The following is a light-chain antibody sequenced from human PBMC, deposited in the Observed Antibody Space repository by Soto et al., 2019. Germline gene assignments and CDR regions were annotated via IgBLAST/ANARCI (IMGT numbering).Light chain of an antibody. CDR2: LGS. CDR1: QSLLHTNGYNY. CDR3: LQTLQTPLT. V-gene: IGKV2-28*01. Sequence: DIVMTQSPLSLPVTPGEPASISCRSSQSLLHTNGYNYLDWYLQKSGQSPQLLIYLGSNRASEVPDRFSGNGSGTDFTLKISIVEAEDVGVYYCLQTLQTPLTFGGGTKVEIK. J-gene: IGKJ4*01.